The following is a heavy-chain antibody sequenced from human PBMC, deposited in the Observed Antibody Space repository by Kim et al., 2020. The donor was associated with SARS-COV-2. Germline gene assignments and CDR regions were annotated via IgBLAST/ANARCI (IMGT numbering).Heavy chain of an antibody. CDR2: ISSSSSYI. J-gene: IGHJ6*02. CDR3: ARDLYTGDWMGYYYYGMDV. V-gene: IGHV3-21*01. CDR1: GFTFSSYS. Sequence: GGSLRLSCAASGFTFSSYSMNWVRQAPGKGLEWVSSISSSSSYIYYADSVKGRFTISRDNAKNSLYLQMNSLRAEDTAVYYCARDLYTGDWMGYYYYGMDVWGQGTTVTVSS. D-gene: IGHD1-1*01.